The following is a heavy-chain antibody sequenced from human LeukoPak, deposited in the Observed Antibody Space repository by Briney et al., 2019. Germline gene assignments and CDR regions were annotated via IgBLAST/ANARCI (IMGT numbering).Heavy chain of an antibody. Sequence: SETLSLTCTVTGGSISSYYWSWIRQPPGKGLEWIGYIYYSGSTNYNPSLKSRVTISVDTSKNQFSLKLSSVTAADTAVYYCARRNMVRGVIDWFDPWGQGTLVTVSS. CDR1: GGSISSYY. J-gene: IGHJ5*02. D-gene: IGHD3-10*01. CDR2: IYYSGST. V-gene: IGHV4-59*01. CDR3: ARRNMVRGVIDWFDP.